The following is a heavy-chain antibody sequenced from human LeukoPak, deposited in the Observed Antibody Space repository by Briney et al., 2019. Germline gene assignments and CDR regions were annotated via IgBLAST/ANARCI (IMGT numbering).Heavy chain of an antibody. D-gene: IGHD6-13*01. CDR1: GFTFSSYA. CDR2: ISGSGDST. V-gene: IGHV3-23*01. Sequence: GGSLRLSCAASGFTFSSYAMSWVRQAPGKGLEWVSAISGSGDSTYYGDSVKGRFTISRDNSKSTLYLQMNSLRAEDTAVYYCAKTRPLDSSSWSHGDYWGQGTLVTVSS. CDR3: AKTRPLDSSSWSHGDY. J-gene: IGHJ4*02.